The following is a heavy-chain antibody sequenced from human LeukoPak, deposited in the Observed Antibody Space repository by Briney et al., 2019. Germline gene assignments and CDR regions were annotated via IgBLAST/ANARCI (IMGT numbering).Heavy chain of an antibody. Sequence: GGSLRLSCAASGFTFSDHYMDWVRQAPGKGLEWVGRSRNRAKSYTTDYAASVRGRFTISRDDSQNSLYLQMRSLKPEDTAVYHCVRVAYTSAWHFDYWGRGTLVTVSS. D-gene: IGHD6-19*01. CDR3: VRVAYTSAWHFDY. J-gene: IGHJ4*02. CDR1: GFTFSDHY. CDR2: SRNRAKSYTT. V-gene: IGHV3-72*01.